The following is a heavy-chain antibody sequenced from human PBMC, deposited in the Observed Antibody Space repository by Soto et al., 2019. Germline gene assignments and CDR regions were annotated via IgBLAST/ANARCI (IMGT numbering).Heavy chain of an antibody. Sequence: ESLKISSKGXGYSFASYWISWVRQMPGKGLEWMGRIDPSDSYTNYSPSFQGHVTISADKSISTAYLQWSSLKASDTAMYYCARPITYYYYGMDVWGQGTTVTVSS. J-gene: IGHJ6*02. CDR3: ARPITYYYYGMDV. CDR2: IDPSDSYT. CDR1: GYSFASYW. V-gene: IGHV5-10-1*01.